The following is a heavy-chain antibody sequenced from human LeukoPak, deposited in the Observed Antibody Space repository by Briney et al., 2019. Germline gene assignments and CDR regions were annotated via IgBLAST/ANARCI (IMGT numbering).Heavy chain of an antibody. J-gene: IGHJ5*02. Sequence: GALRLSCAASGFTFSSHSMNWVRQTPGKGLEWISYISSSSTIIHYADSVKGRFTISRDDAKNSLYLQMNSLRAEDTAIYYCAKVPRQHDNWFDPWGREPWSPSPQ. CDR2: ISSSSTII. D-gene: IGHD3-9*01. CDR3: AKVPRQHDNWFDP. V-gene: IGHV3-48*01. CDR1: GFTFSSHS.